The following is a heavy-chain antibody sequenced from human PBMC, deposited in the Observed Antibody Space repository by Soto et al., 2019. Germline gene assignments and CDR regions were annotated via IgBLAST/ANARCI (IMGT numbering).Heavy chain of an antibody. Sequence: PGGSLRLSCGASGFTFWGAWMSWVRQAPGKGLEWVANIKQDGSAKQYLDSVRGRFTISRDNSKNSVYLQMNSLRAEDTALYYCARDFYGGFSYGPGDNWGQGTLVTVSS. CDR1: GFTFWGAW. V-gene: IGHV3-7*01. CDR3: ARDFYGGFSYGPGDN. D-gene: IGHD2-15*01. CDR2: IKQDGSAK. J-gene: IGHJ4*02.